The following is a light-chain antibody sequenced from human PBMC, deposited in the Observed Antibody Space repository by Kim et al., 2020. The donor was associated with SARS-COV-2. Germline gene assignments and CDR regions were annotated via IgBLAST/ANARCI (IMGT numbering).Light chain of an antibody. Sequence: DIQMTQSPSTLSASVGDRVTITCRASQSISIWLAWYQQKPGKAPKLLIYKASSLESGVPSRFSGSVSGTEFTLTISSLQPDDFATYFCQQYNSYPMYTFGQGTKLEI. CDR1: QSISIW. V-gene: IGKV1-5*03. CDR3: QQYNSYPMYT. J-gene: IGKJ2*01. CDR2: KAS.